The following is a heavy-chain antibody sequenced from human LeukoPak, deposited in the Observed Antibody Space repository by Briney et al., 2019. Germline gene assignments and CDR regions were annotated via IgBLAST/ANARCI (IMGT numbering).Heavy chain of an antibody. V-gene: IGHV3-48*01. CDR2: ISVSGTTI. J-gene: IGHJ4*02. D-gene: IGHD1-1*01. CDR1: GFTFSDYE. CDR3: ARCTTGRTFGSLREIKRSREIDY. Sequence: KTGGSLRLSCAASGFTFSDYEMNWVRQAPGKGLEWLSHISVSGTTIHYADSVKGRFTISRDNAKNSLYLQMNSLRVEDTAVYYCARCTTGRTFGSLREIKRSREIDYWGQGTLVTVSS.